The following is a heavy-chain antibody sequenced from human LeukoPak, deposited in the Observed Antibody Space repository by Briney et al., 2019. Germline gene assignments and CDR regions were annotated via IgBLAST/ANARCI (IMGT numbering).Heavy chain of an antibody. J-gene: IGHJ4*02. CDR3: ASGPIGPRIFDY. CDR1: GFTFSSYS. V-gene: IGHV3-21*01. D-gene: IGHD3-10*01. CDR2: ISSSSSYI. Sequence: PGGSLRLSCAASGFTFSSYSMNWVRQAPGKGLEWVSSISSSSSYIYYADSVKGRFTISRDNAKNSLYLQMNSLRAEDTAVYYCASGPIGPRIFDYWGQGTLVTVSS.